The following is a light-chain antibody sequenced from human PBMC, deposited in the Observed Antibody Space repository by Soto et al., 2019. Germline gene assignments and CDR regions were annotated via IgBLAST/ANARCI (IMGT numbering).Light chain of an antibody. V-gene: IGKV1-5*03. CDR3: QQYNSYWT. CDR2: KAS. CDR1: QSISSW. Sequence: DIQMTQSPSTLSASVGDRVTITCRASQSISSWLAWYQQKPGKPPKLLIYKASILENGVPSRFSGSGSGTEFTLTIISLQPDDFAPYYCQQYNSYWTFGQGTKVEIK. J-gene: IGKJ1*01.